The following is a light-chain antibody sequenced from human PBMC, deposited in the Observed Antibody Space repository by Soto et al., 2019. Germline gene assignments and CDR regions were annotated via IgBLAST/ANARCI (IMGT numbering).Light chain of an antibody. CDR3: NSYTSSTSYV. CDR1: SSDVGDYNY. Sequence: QSALTQPASVSGSPGQSITISRTGTSSDVGDYNYVSWYQQHPGKAPKLIIYDVSNRPSGVSDRFSGSKSGNTASLTISGLQAEDEADYYCNSYTSSTSYVFGTGTKVTVL. V-gene: IGLV2-14*01. J-gene: IGLJ1*01. CDR2: DVS.